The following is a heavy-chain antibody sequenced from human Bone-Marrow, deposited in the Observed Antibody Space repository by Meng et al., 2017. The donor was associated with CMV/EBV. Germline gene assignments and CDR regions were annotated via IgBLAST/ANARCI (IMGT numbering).Heavy chain of an antibody. J-gene: IGHJ4*02. V-gene: IGHV3-21*01. CDR2: ISRGSSYI. CDR1: GLTFSSYT. D-gene: IGHD3-10*01. CDR3: ARDDYYISGSPGDY. Sequence: GESLKISCAASGLTFSSYTMNWVRQAPGKGLEWVSSISRGSSYIYYADSVKGRFTISRDDAKNSLYLQMNSLRVEDTAVYFCARDDYYISGSPGDYWGQGVLVTVSS.